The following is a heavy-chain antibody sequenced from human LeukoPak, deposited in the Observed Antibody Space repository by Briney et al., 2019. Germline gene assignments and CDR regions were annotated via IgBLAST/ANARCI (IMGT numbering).Heavy chain of an antibody. Sequence: RASVKVSCKASGYTFTGYYMHWVRQAPGQGLEWMGWINPNSGGTNYAQKFQGWVTMTRDTSISTAYMELSRLRSDDTAVYYCARSYYYGSGRTDAFDIWGQGTMVTVPS. CDR1: GYTFTGYY. J-gene: IGHJ3*02. V-gene: IGHV1-2*04. CDR3: ARSYYYGSGRTDAFDI. D-gene: IGHD3-10*01. CDR2: INPNSGGT.